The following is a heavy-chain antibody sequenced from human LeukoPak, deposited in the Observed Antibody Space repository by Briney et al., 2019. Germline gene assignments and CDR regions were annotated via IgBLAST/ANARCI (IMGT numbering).Heavy chain of an antibody. J-gene: IGHJ4*02. CDR3: ARAQGVGNVWGSSYFDY. V-gene: IGHV4-59*08. CDR1: GGSITVSGGFISSYY. Sequence: SETLSLTCTVSGGSITVSGGFISSYYWSWIRQPPGKGLEWIAYIYYSGSTNYNPSLKSRVTISVDTSKNQFSLKLSSVTAADTAVYYCARAQGVGNVWGSSYFDYWGQGTLVTVSS. CDR2: IYYSGST. D-gene: IGHD3-16*01.